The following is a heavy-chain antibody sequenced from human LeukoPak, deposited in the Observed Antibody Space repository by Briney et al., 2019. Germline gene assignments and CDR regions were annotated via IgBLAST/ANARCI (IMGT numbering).Heavy chain of an antibody. Sequence: SETLSLTCTVSGGSISSYYWSWIRQPPGKGPEWIGYIYYSGSTNYNPSLKSRVTISVDTSKNQFSLKLSSVTAADTAVYYCARVGRSRYSSSWFSGWFDPWGQGTLVTVSS. CDR2: IYYSGST. CDR3: ARVGRSRYSSSWFSGWFDP. D-gene: IGHD6-13*01. V-gene: IGHV4-59*01. J-gene: IGHJ5*02. CDR1: GGSISSYY.